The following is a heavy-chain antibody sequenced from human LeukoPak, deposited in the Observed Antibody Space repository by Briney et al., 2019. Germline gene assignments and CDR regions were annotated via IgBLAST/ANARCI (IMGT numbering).Heavy chain of an antibody. CDR3: ARDHLRLGATGASEI. J-gene: IGHJ3*02. V-gene: IGHV3-7*05. D-gene: IGHD1-26*01. CDR1: GFTFTNAW. Sequence: PGGSLRLSCADSGFTFTNAWMSWVRQAPGKGLEWVANIKQDGAEKNYVDSVKGRFTISRDNAKNSLYLQMSSLRAEDTAVYYCARDHLRLGATGASEIWGQGTMVTVSS. CDR2: IKQDGAEK.